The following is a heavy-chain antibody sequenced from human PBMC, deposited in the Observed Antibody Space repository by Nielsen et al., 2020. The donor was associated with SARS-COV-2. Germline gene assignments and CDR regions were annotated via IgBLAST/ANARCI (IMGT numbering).Heavy chain of an antibody. J-gene: IGHJ5*02. Sequence: SETLSLTCAVYGGSFSGYYWGWIRQPPGKGLEWIGSIYYSGSTYYNPSLKSRVTISVDTSKNQFSLKLSSVTAADTAVYYCARGGSTWSYYDFWSGLNWFDPWGQGTLVTVSS. CDR2: IYYSGST. D-gene: IGHD3-3*01. V-gene: IGHV4-34*01. CDR1: GGSFSGYY. CDR3: ARGGSTWSYYDFWSGLNWFDP.